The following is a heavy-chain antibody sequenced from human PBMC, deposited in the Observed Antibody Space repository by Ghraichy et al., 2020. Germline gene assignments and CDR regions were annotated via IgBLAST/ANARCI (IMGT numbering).Heavy chain of an antibody. CDR2: IYYSGST. Sequence: SETLSLTCTVSGGSVSSGSYYWSWIRQPPGKGLQWIGYIYYSGSTNYNPSLKSRVTISVDTSKNQFSLKLSSVTAADTAVYYCARDSLERRSDAFDIWGQGTMVTVSS. CDR1: GGSVSSGSYY. D-gene: IGHD1-1*01. J-gene: IGHJ3*02. V-gene: IGHV4-61*01. CDR3: ARDSLERRSDAFDI.